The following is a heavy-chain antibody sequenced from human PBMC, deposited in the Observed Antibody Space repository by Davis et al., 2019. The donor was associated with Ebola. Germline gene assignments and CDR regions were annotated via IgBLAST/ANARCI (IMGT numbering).Heavy chain of an antibody. V-gene: IGHV1-8*01. CDR1: GYTFTKYD. J-gene: IGHJ6*02. Sequence: ASVKVSCKASGYTFTKYDINWVRQATGQGFEWMGWMNPNSGNTGYAQNFQGRVTMTRNTSISTAYMELSSLRSEDTAVYYCARGRGSFRRKNYYYGMDVWGQGTTVTVSS. D-gene: IGHD3-10*01. CDR3: ARGRGSFRRKNYYYGMDV. CDR2: MNPNSGNT.